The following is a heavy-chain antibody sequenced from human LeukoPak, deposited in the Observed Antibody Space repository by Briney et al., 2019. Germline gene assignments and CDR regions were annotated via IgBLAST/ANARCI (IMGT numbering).Heavy chain of an antibody. Sequence: ASVKVSCKASGYTFTSYDINWVRQATGQGLEWMGSMNPNSGNTGYAQKFQGRVTITRNTSISTAYMELSSLRSEDTAVYYCARDNRITIFGVVIDNWFDPWGQGTLVTVSS. V-gene: IGHV1-8*03. D-gene: IGHD3-3*01. J-gene: IGHJ5*02. CDR2: MNPNSGNT. CDR1: GYTFTSYD. CDR3: ARDNRITIFGVVIDNWFDP.